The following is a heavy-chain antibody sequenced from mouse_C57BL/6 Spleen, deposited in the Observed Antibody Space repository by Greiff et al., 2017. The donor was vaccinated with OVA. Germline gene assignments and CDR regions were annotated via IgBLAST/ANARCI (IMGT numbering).Heavy chain of an antibody. CDR3: ARLYDGYYGEFAY. V-gene: IGHV1-64*01. D-gene: IGHD2-3*01. Sequence: QVQLKQPGAELVKPGASVKLSCKASGYTFTSYWMHWVKQRPGQGLEWIGMIHPNSGSTNYNEKFKSKATLTVDKSSSTAYMQLSSLTSEDSAVYYCARLYDGYYGEFAYWGQGTLVTVSA. J-gene: IGHJ3*01. CDR2: IHPNSGST. CDR1: GYTFTSYW.